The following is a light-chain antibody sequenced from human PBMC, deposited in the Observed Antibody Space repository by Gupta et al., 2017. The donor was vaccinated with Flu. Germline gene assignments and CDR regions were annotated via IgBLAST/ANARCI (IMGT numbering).Light chain of an antibody. J-gene: IGKJ4*01. CDR2: LGS. CDR1: QSLLHSNGYNY. CDR3: MQAQQTPLT. V-gene: IGKV2-28*01. Sequence: DIVMTQSPLSLPVTPGEPDSISCRSSQSLLHSNGYNYLDWYLQKPGQSPQLLIYLGSNRASGVPDRFSGSGAGTDFTLKISRVEAEDVGVYYCMQAQQTPLTFGGGTKVEIK.